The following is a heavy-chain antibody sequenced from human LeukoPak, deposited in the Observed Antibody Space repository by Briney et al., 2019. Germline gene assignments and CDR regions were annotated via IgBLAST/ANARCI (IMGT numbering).Heavy chain of an antibody. CDR1: GFTLSGYF. V-gene: IGHV3-7*01. D-gene: IGHD3-22*01. CDR2: IKGDGSEK. J-gene: IGHJ4*02. CDR3: ARDPMYYYDSSGYDY. Sequence: GGSLRLSCAASGFTLSGYFMSWVRQAPGEGLEWVASIKGDGSEKYYVDSVKGRFTISRDNAKNSLYLQMNSLRAEDTAVYYCARDPMYYYDSSGYDYWGQGTLVTVSS.